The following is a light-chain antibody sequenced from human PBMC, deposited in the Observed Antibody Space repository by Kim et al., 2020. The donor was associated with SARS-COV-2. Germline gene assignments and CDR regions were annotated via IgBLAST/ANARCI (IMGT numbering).Light chain of an antibody. V-gene: IGLV2-14*03. Sequence: QSALTQPASVFGSPGQSITISCTGTSSDVGRYDYVYWHQQHPGKAPKIMIYDVSNRPSGVSNRFSGSKSGNTASLTISGLQAEDEADYYCSSYTSSSTVVFGGGTKLTVL. CDR3: SSYTSSSTVV. CDR2: DVS. CDR1: SSDVGRYDY. J-gene: IGLJ2*01.